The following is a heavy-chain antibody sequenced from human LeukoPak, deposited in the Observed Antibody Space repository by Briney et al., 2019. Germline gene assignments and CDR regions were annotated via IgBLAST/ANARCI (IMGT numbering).Heavy chain of an antibody. CDR2: INPNSGGT. CDR3: ARDLWEPGSGSYYYYGMDV. J-gene: IGHJ6*02. D-gene: IGHD3-10*01. CDR1: GYTFTGYY. V-gene: IGHV1-2*02. Sequence: ASVKVSCKASGYTFTGYYMHWVRQAPGQGLEWMGWINPNSGGTNYAQKFQGRVTMTRDTSISTAYMELSRLRSDDTAVYYCARDLWEPGSGSYYYYGMDVWGQGTTVTVS.